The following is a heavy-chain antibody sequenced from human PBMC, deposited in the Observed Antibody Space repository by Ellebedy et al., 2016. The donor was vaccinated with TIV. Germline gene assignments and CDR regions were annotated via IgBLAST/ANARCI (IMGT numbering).Heavy chain of an antibody. D-gene: IGHD6-13*01. V-gene: IGHV3-64D*06. CDR3: VKSGSSSWYGDY. CDR2: ITISGHST. J-gene: IGHJ4*02. Sequence: GESLKISCSASGFTFSTFAMHWVRQAPGKGLEYVSAITISGHSTYHADSVKGRFTISRDNSKNTLYLQMSSMRAEDTAVYYCVKSGSSSWYGDYWGQGTLVTVSS. CDR1: GFTFSTFA.